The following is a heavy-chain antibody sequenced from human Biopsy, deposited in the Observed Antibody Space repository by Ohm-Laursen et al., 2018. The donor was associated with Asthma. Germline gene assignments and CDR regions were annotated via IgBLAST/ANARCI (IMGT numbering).Heavy chain of an antibody. V-gene: IGHV1-46*01. D-gene: IGHD2/OR15-2a*01. J-gene: IGHJ4*02. CDR3: ARAFVESAAFDY. Sequence: SVKVSCKASGYTFTSYYIHWVRQAPGQGLEWMGIINPSGGSTSYPQKFQGRVTMTRDTSTSTVYMELSSLSSEDTAVYYCARAFVESAAFDYWGQGTLVTVSS. CDR2: INPSGGST. CDR1: GYTFTSYY.